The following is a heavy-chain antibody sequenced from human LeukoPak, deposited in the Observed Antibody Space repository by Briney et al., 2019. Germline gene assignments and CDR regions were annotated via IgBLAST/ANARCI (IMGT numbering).Heavy chain of an antibody. CDR3: ARGAGYSSGWPPYYMDV. Sequence: ASVKVSCKASGYTFTSYDINWVRQATGQGLEWMGWMNPNSGNTGYAQKFQGRVTMTRNTSISTAYMELSSLRSEDTAVYYCARGAGYSSGWPPYYMDVWGKGTTVTVSS. CDR1: GYTFTSYD. J-gene: IGHJ6*03. CDR2: MNPNSGNT. V-gene: IGHV1-8*01. D-gene: IGHD6-19*01.